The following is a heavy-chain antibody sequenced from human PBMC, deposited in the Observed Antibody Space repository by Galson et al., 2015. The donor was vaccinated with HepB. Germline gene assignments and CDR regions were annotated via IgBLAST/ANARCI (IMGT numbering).Heavy chain of an antibody. CDR3: ARTKTHWLVPRAFDI. CDR1: GFTFSSYA. D-gene: IGHD6-19*01. CDR2: ISYDGSNK. Sequence: SLRLSCAASGFTFSSYAMHWVRQAPGKGLEWVAVISYDGSNKYYADSVKGRFTISRDNSKNTLYLQMNSLRAEDTAVYYCARTKTHWLVPRAFDIWGQGTMVTVSS. J-gene: IGHJ3*02. V-gene: IGHV3-30-3*01.